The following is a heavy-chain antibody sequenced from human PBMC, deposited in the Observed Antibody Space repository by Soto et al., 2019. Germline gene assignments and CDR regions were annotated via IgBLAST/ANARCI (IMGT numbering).Heavy chain of an antibody. Sequence: SVKVSCKASGGTFSSYTISWVRQAPGQGLEWMGRIIPILGIANYAQKFQGRVTMTADKSTSTAYMELSSLRSEDTAVYYCARSGYYGTGGDYYYYHLVEVWGTGSPVTV. J-gene: IGHJ6*03. CDR1: GGTFSSYT. CDR2: IIPILGIA. V-gene: IGHV1-69*02. D-gene: IGHD3-3*01. CDR3: ARSGYYGTGGDYYYYHLVEV.